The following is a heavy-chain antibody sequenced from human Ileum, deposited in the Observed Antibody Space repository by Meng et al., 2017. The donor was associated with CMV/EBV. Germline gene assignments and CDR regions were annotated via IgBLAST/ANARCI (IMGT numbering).Heavy chain of an antibody. CDR3: ARGYCSSTSCYPLDY. V-gene: IGHV3-30*04. CDR2: ISYDGSNK. J-gene: IGHJ4*02. D-gene: IGHD2-2*01. Sequence: SEFTFSSYAMHWVPQAPGKGLEWVAVISYDGSNKYYADSVKGRFTISRDNSKNTLYLQMNSLRAEDTAVYYCARGYCSSTSCYPLDYWGQGTLVTVSS. CDR1: EFTFSSYA.